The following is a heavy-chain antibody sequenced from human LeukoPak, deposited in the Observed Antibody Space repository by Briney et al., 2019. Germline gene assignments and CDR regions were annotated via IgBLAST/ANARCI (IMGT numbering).Heavy chain of an antibody. CDR1: GGSFSAYY. V-gene: IGHV4-34*01. CDR2: INHSGST. CDR3: ARGVGSSWYFY. D-gene: IGHD6-13*01. Sequence: PSETLSLTCAVYGGSFSAYYWSWIRHPPGKGLEWIGEINHSGSTNYNPSLKSRVTISVDTSKNQFSLKLSSVTAADTAVYYCARGVGSSWYFYWGQGTLVTVSS. J-gene: IGHJ4*02.